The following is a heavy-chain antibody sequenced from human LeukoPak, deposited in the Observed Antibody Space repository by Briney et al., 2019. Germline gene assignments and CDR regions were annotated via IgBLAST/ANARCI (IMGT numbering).Heavy chain of an antibody. CDR2: ISYDGSNK. J-gene: IGHJ4*02. D-gene: IGHD6-19*01. V-gene: IGHV3-30-3*01. Sequence: PGGSLRLSCAASGFTFSSYAMHWVRQAPGKGLEWVAVISYDGSNKYYADSVKGRFTISRDNSKNTLYLQMNSLRAEDTAVYYCAREGEGEWLVRGYFDYWGQGTLVTVSS. CDR3: AREGEGEWLVRGYFDY. CDR1: GFTFSSYA.